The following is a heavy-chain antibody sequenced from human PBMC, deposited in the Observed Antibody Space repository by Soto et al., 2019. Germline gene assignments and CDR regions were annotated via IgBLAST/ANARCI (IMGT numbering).Heavy chain of an antibody. J-gene: IGHJ4*02. CDR2: IKKISEGGTT. D-gene: IGHD2-21*02. CDR1: GFTFTNAW. CDR3: PTEFVGGVTSVTSDNY. V-gene: IGHV3-15*01. Sequence: VQLVESGGGLVKPGSSLRLSCAASGFTFTNAWMNWVRQSPGKGLEWVGRIKKISEGGTTNYSTPVKGRFTISRDDSRSTVYLEMNSLKIEDTAVYYCPTEFVGGVTSVTSDNYWGQGTLVTVSS.